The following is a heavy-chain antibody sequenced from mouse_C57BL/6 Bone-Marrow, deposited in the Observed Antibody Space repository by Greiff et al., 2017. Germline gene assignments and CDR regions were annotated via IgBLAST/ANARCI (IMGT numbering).Heavy chain of an antibody. V-gene: IGHV1-53*01. CDR3: ASLGDYYGSSDDAMDY. D-gene: IGHD1-1*01. CDR2: INPSNGGT. Sequence: VQLQQPGTELVKPGASVKLSCKASGYTFTSYWMHWVKQRPGQGLEWIGNINPSNGGTNYNEKFKSKATLTVDKSSSTAYLQLSSLTSEDSAVYYCASLGDYYGSSDDAMDYWGQGTSVTVSS. J-gene: IGHJ4*01. CDR1: GYTFTSYW.